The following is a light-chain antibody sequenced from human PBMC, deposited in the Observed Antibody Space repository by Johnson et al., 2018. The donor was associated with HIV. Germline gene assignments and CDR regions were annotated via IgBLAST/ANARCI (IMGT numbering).Light chain of an antibody. V-gene: IGLV1-51*02. Sequence: QSVLTQPPSVSAAPGQKVTISCSGSSSNIGNNYVSWYQQLPGTAPTLLIYENNKRPLGIPDRFSGSKSGTSATLGITGLQTGDEADFYCGTWDTSLSAFVFRTGTKVTV. CDR1: SSNIGNNY. CDR2: ENN. CDR3: GTWDTSLSAFV. J-gene: IGLJ1*01.